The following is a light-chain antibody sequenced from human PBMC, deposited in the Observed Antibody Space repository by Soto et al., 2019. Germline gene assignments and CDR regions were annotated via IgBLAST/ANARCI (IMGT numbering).Light chain of an antibody. J-gene: IGKJ1*01. Sequence: EIVLTQSPAALSVSPGGRATLSCRASQDVMYDLAWYQQKPGQAPRLLVYGASTRATDAPPRFRGSGSGREFSLTISSLQSEDFATYYCQHYNSYSEAFGQGTKVELK. CDR1: QDVMYD. V-gene: IGKV3-15*01. CDR2: GAS. CDR3: QHYNSYSEA.